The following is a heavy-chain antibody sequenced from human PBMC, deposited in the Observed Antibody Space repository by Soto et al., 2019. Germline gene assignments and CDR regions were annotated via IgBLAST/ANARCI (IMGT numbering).Heavy chain of an antibody. V-gene: IGHV1-3*01. CDR2: INAGNGNT. Sequence: ASVKVSCKASGYTFTSYAMHWVRQAPGQRLEWMGWINAGNGNTKYSQKFQGRVTITRDTSASTAYMELSSLRSEDTAVYYCARENTILTGYFTLDYYYGMDVWGQGTTVTVSS. J-gene: IGHJ6*02. D-gene: IGHD3-9*01. CDR1: GYTFTSYA. CDR3: ARENTILTGYFTLDYYYGMDV.